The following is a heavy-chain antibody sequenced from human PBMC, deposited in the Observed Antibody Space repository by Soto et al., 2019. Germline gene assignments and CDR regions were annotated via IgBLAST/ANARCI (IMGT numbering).Heavy chain of an antibody. J-gene: IGHJ6*02. CDR2: INSDGSST. CDR1: GFTFSSYW. CDR3: AREYYYDSSGYDYGMDV. D-gene: IGHD3-22*01. Sequence: RRLSCAASGFTFSSYWMHWVRQAPGKGLVWVSRINSDGSSTSYADSVKGRFTISRDNAKNTLYLQMNSLRAEDTAVYYCAREYYYDSSGYDYGMDVWGQGTTVTVSS. V-gene: IGHV3-74*01.